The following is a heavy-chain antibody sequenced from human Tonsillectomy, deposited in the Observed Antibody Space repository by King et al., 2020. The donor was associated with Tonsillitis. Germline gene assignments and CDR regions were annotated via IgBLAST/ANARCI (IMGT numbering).Heavy chain of an antibody. J-gene: IGHJ6*02. V-gene: IGHV3-48*01. Sequence: VQLVESGGGLVQPGGSLRLSCAASGFTFSSYSMNWVRQAPGNGLGWVSYISSSWSIIYYADSVKGRFTFSRDNAKNSLYLQMNGLRAEDTAVYYCSRDCGRGYGMDVWGQGTTVTVSS. CDR2: ISSSWSII. CDR3: SRDCGRGYGMDV. CDR1: GFTFSSYS. D-gene: IGHD2-21*01.